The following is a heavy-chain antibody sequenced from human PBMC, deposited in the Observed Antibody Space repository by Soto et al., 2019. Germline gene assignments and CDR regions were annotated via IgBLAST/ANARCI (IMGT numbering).Heavy chain of an antibody. J-gene: IGHJ4*02. V-gene: IGHV1-2*04. CDR2: INPNSGGT. D-gene: IGHD1-20*01. CDR3: ARLSGISRGGNHYFFDY. CDR1: GYTFTGYY. Sequence: ASVKVSCKASGYTFTGYYMHWVRQAPGQGLEWMGWINPNSGGTNYAQKFQGWVTMTRDTSISTAYMELSRLRSDDTAVYYCARLSGISRGGNHYFFDYWGQRTLVIVSS.